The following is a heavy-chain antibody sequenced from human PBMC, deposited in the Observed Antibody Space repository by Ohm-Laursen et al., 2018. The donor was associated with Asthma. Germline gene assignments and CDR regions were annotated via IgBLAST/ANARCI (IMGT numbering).Heavy chain of an antibody. D-gene: IGHD3-9*01. Sequence: SLRLSCAASGFTFSSYAMHWVRQAPGKGLEWVAVISYDGSNKYYADSVKGRFTIPRDNSKNTLYLQMNSLRAEDTAVYYCARDQSYDILTGYSPFDYWGQGTLVTVSS. CDR2: ISYDGSNK. J-gene: IGHJ4*02. V-gene: IGHV3-30-3*01. CDR3: ARDQSYDILTGYSPFDY. CDR1: GFTFSSYA.